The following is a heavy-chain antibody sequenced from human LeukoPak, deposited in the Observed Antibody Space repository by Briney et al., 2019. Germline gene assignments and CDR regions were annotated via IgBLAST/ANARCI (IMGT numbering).Heavy chain of an antibody. Sequence: SETLSLTCAVYGGSFSGYYWSWIRQPPGKGLEWIGEINHSGSTNYNPSLKSRVTISVDTSKNQFSLKLSSVTAADTAVYYCARTTVATVTENEGFDYWGQGTLVTVSS. CDR2: INHSGST. J-gene: IGHJ4*02. V-gene: IGHV4-34*01. D-gene: IGHD4-11*01. CDR3: ARTTVATVTENEGFDY. CDR1: GGSFSGYY.